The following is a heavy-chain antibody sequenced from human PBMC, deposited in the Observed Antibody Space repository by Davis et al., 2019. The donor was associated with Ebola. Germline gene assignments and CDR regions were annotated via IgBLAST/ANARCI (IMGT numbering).Heavy chain of an antibody. V-gene: IGHV3-7*01. Sequence: GGSLRLSCTTSGFTFGDYAMTWVRLAPGKGLEWVANIRQDGSDKQYVGSVEGRFTISRYNAKNSLYLQMNSLRVEDTGVYYCARFSRGELENYWGQGTLVTVSS. CDR1: GFTFGDYA. CDR2: IRQDGSDK. D-gene: IGHD3-10*01. J-gene: IGHJ4*02. CDR3: ARFSRGELENY.